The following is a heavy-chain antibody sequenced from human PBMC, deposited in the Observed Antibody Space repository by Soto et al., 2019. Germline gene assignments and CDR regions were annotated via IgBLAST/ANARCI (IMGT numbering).Heavy chain of an antibody. CDR2: MSGSSSTT. Sequence: GGSLRLSCATSGLTFSNYAMSWVRQAPGGGLEWVSSMSGSSSTTYYADSVRGRFTISRDRSENTLYLQMGSLRAEDTALYYCAKNQERELPRVIDFWGQGTLVTVSS. CDR3: AKNQERELPRVIDF. D-gene: IGHD1-7*01. V-gene: IGHV3-23*01. J-gene: IGHJ4*02. CDR1: GLTFSNYA.